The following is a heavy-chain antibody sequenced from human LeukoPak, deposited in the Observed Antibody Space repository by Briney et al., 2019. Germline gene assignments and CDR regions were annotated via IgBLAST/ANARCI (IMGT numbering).Heavy chain of an antibody. V-gene: IGHV3-7*01. J-gene: IGHJ4*02. Sequence: PGGSLRLSXAASGFTFSNFWMSWVRQAPGRGLEWVANIHPEGNEKYHVESVEGRFTISRDNIKNSLFLQMHGLRVEDTAVYYCAKVGYCSSTSCYPTYYFDYWGQGTLVTVSS. D-gene: IGHD2-2*01. CDR3: AKVGYCSSTSCYPTYYFDY. CDR2: IHPEGNEK. CDR1: GFTFSNFW.